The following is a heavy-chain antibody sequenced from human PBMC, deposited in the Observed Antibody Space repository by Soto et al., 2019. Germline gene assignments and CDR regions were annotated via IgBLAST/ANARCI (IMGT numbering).Heavy chain of an antibody. D-gene: IGHD1-26*01. V-gene: IGHV1-18*01. CDR3: ARDRLISGSYYQLFDP. J-gene: IGHJ5*02. CDR1: GYTFTSYG. CDR2: ISAYNGNT. Sequence: GASVKVSCKASGYTFTSYGISWVRQAPGQGLEWMGWISAYNGNTNYAQKLQGRVTMTTDTSTSTAYMELRSLRSDDTAVYYCARDRLISGSYYQLFDPWGQGTLVTVSS.